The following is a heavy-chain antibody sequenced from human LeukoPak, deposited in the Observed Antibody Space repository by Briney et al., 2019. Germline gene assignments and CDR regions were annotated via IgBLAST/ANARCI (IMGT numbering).Heavy chain of an antibody. Sequence: GSLRLSCEASGFTFSNYAMSWVRQAPGKGLEWVSGITSSGGSTDYADSVKGRFTISKDNSKNTLYLQMNSLRVEDTAVYYCARKTYYYDSSGFEAYWGQGTLVTVSS. CDR3: ARKTYYYDSSGFEAY. J-gene: IGHJ4*02. CDR1: GFTFSNYA. V-gene: IGHV3-23*01. D-gene: IGHD3-22*01. CDR2: ITSSGGST.